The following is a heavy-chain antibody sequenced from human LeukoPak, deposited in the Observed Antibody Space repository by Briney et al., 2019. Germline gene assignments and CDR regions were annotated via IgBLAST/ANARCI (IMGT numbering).Heavy chain of an antibody. CDR3: ARGPDGSGTNAFDV. D-gene: IGHD3-10*01. CDR1: GSTFSSYS. V-gene: IGHV3-48*02. J-gene: IGHJ3*01. Sequence: PGGSLRLSCAASGSTFSSYSMNWVRQAPGKGLEWVSYISGGSSIMYYADSVKGRFTISRDNAKNSLYLQMNSLRDADTAVYYCARGPDGSGTNAFDVWGQGTMVTVSS. CDR2: ISGGSSIM.